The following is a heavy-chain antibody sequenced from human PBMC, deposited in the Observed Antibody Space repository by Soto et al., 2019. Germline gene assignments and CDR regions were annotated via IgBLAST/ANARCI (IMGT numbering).Heavy chain of an antibody. CDR1: GFILSNYA. D-gene: IGHD2-2*01. CDR2: SGSGGSI. CDR3: ATGRGASWALLYHDY. V-gene: IGHV3-23*01. Sequence: EVQLLESGGGLAQPGGSLRLSCAGSGFILSNYAMSWVRQAPGKGLEWVAGSGSGGSIYYADSVRGRFTISRDSSKNTLHLQMNSLRAEDTAVYYCATGRGASWALLYHDYWGQGTLVTVAS. J-gene: IGHJ4*02.